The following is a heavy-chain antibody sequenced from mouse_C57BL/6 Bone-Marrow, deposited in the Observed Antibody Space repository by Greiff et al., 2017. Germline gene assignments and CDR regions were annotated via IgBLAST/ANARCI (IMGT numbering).Heavy chain of an antibody. D-gene: IGHD1-1*01. Sequence: VQLQQPGAELVRPGTSVKLSCKASGYTFTSYWMHWVKQRPGQGLEWIGVIDPSDSYTNYNQKFKGKATLTVDTSSSTAYMQLSSLTSEDSAVYYCARAHYYGSHYYYAMDCWGQGTSVTVSS. J-gene: IGHJ4*01. CDR2: IDPSDSYT. CDR1: GYTFTSYW. CDR3: ARAHYYGSHYYYAMDC. V-gene: IGHV1-59*01.